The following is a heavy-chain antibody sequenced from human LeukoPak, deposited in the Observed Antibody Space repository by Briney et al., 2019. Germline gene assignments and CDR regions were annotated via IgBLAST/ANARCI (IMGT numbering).Heavy chain of an antibody. CDR2: ISSSSSYI. Sequence: SGGSLRLSCAASGFTFSSYSMNWVRQAPGKGLEWVSSISSSSSYIYYADSVKGRFTISRDNAKNSLYLQMNSLRAEDTAVYYCSPSPEEMVHYWGQGTLVTVSS. D-gene: IGHD5-24*01. V-gene: IGHV3-21*01. J-gene: IGHJ4*02. CDR1: GFTFSSYS. CDR3: SPSPEEMVHY.